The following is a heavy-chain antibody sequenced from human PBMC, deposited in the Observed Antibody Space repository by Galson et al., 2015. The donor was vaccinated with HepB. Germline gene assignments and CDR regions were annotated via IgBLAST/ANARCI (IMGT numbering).Heavy chain of an antibody. CDR2: ISAYNGDT. V-gene: IGHV1-18*01. J-gene: IGHJ3*02. CDR1: GYTFTSYD. CDR3: ARSNVLVGDAFDI. Sequence: SVKVSCKASGYTFTSYDIGWVRQAPGQGLEWMGWISAYNGDTHYAQKLQDRVTMTTDTSTSTAFLDLRSLRSDDTAVYYCARSNVLVGDAFDIWGQGTLVTVSS. D-gene: IGHD2-8*02.